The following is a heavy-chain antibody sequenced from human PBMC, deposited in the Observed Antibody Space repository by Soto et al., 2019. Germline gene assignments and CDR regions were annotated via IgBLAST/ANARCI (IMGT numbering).Heavy chain of an antibody. D-gene: IGHD4-17*01. Sequence: PGGSLRLSCAASGFTFSSYGMHWVRQAPGKGLEWVAVIWYDGSNKYYADSVKGRFTISRDNSKNTLYLQMNSLRAEDTAVYYCARESSDYGDYVMFDYWGQGTLVTVSS. CDR3: ARESSDYGDYVMFDY. CDR1: GFTFSSYG. CDR2: IWYDGSNK. J-gene: IGHJ4*02. V-gene: IGHV3-33*01.